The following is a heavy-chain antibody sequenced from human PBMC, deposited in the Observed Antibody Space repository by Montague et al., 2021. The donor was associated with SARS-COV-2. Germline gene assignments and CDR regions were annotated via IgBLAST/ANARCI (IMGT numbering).Heavy chain of an antibody. CDR2: IYHSGNT. D-gene: IGHD3-16*01. J-gene: IGHJ4*02. V-gene: IGHV4-4*02. Sequence: TLSLTCAVSGGSISSSNWWRWVRQPPGKGLEWLGEIYHSGNTNYNPSLQSRFTISVDKSKNQFSLRLSSVTAADTAVYYCARSSILGAHRFDYWGQGTLVTVSS. CDR1: GGSISSSNW. CDR3: ARSSILGAHRFDY.